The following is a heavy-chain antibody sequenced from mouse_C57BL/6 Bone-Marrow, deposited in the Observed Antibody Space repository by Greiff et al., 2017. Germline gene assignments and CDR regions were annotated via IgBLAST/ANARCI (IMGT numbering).Heavy chain of an antibody. Sequence: EVQGVESGGGLVQPGGSLKLSCAASGFTFSDYGMAWVRQAPRKGPEWVAFISNLAYSIYYADTVTGRFTISRENDKNTLYREMSSLRSEDTAMYYCARLFMITTRRTFAYWGQGTLVTVSA. CDR1: GFTFSDYG. D-gene: IGHD2-4*01. CDR3: ARLFMITTRRTFAY. J-gene: IGHJ3*01. CDR2: ISNLAYSI. V-gene: IGHV5-15*01.